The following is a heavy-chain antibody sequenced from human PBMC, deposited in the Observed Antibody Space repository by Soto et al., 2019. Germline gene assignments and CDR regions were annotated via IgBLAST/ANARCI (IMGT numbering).Heavy chain of an antibody. D-gene: IGHD2-21*01. CDR1: GASISRSSSY. CDR2: IYYSGST. CDR3: ARQASRLGDYYGMDV. Sequence: SETLSLTCAVSGASISRSSSYWGWIRQPPGKGLEWIGYIYYSGSTYYNPSLKSRVTISVDTSKNQFSLKLSSVTAADTAVYYCARQASRLGDYYGMDVWGQGTTVTVSS. J-gene: IGHJ6*02. V-gene: IGHV4-31*11.